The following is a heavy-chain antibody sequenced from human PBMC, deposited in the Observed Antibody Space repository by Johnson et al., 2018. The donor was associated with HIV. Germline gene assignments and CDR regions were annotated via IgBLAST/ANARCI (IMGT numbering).Heavy chain of an antibody. D-gene: IGHD3-3*01. CDR2: INQGGSEK. V-gene: IGHV3-7*01. CDR3: ATDRYYNFWSGSGHAAFDI. CDR1: GFTFSSYW. Sequence: VLLVESGGGLVQPGGSLRLSCAASGFTFSSYWMTWVRQAPGRGLEWVANINQGGSEKYYVDSVKGRFTISRENAKNSLYLQMNNLRVEDTAVYYCATDRYYNFWSGSGHAAFDIWGQGTMVTVSS. J-gene: IGHJ3*02.